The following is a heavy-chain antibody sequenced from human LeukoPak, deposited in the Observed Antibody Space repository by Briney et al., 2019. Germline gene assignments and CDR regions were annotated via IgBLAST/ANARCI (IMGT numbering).Heavy chain of an antibody. J-gene: IGHJ4*02. CDR3: AKDIGVGYCNGCLFDY. D-gene: IGHD2-15*01. V-gene: IGHV3-30*02. CDR2: IQYDRTNE. Sequence: GGSLRLSCAASAFTFSSYGMHWVRQAPGKGLEWVAYIQYDRTNEQYAHSVKGRFRISRDNSNNILYPQMNSLRTEDTALYYCAKDIGVGYCNGCLFDYWGQGTLVTVSS. CDR1: AFTFSSYG.